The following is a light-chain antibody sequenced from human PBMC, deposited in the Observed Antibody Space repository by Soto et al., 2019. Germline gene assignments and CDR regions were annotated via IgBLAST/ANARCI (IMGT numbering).Light chain of an antibody. CDR1: STNIGAGYD. CDR2: GST. J-gene: IGLJ3*02. CDR3: QSYDSSLSAKV. Sequence: QSVLTQPPSVSGAPGQRVTISCTGSSTNIGAGYDVQWYQQFSGKAPKLLISGSTNRRSGVPDRFSGSESGTSASLTITGLQAEDEAEYHCQSYDSSLSAKVFGGGTKVTVL. V-gene: IGLV1-40*01.